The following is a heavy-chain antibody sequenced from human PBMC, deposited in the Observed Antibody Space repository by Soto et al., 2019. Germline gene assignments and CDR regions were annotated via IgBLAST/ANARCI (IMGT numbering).Heavy chain of an antibody. D-gene: IGHD2-21*02. CDR3: ARDQGGGDFNDAFDI. CDR1: GGSISSSSYY. Sequence: SETLSLTCTVSGGSISSSSYYWGWIRQPPGKGLEWIGSIYYSGSTYYNPSLKSRVTISVDTSKNQFSLKLSSVTAADTAVHYCARDQGGGDFNDAFDIWGQGTMVTVSS. J-gene: IGHJ3*02. V-gene: IGHV4-39*07. CDR2: IYYSGST.